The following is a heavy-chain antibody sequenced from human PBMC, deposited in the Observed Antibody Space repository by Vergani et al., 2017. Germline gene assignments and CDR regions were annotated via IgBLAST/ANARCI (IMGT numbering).Heavy chain of an antibody. CDR1: GYTFTSYG. Sequence: QVQLVQSGAEVKKPGASVKVSCKASGYTFTSYGISWVRQAPGQGLEWMGWISAYNGNTNYAQKLQGRVTMTTDTSTSTAYMELRSLRPDDTAVYYCATDRSPRIAAVPGMDVWGKGTTVTVSS. D-gene: IGHD6-13*01. CDR2: ISAYNGNT. CDR3: ATDRSPRIAAVPGMDV. V-gene: IGHV1-18*01. J-gene: IGHJ6*04.